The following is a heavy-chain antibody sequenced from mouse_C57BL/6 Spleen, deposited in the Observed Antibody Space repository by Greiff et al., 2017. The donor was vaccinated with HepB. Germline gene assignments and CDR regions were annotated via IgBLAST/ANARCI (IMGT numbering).Heavy chain of an antibody. CDR2: IYPRSGNT. D-gene: IGHD2-4*01. CDR1: GYTFTSYG. V-gene: IGHV1-81*01. J-gene: IGHJ3*01. Sequence: VKLMESGAELARPGASVKLSCKASGYTFTSYGISWVKQRTGQGLEWIGEIYPRSGNTYYNEKFKGKATLTADKSSSTAYMELRSLTSEDSAVYFCARAGYDYDGTPAYWGQGTLVTVSA. CDR3: ARAGYDYDGTPAY.